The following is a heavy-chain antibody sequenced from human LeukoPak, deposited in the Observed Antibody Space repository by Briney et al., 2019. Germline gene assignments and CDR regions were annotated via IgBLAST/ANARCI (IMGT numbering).Heavy chain of an antibody. V-gene: IGHV3-23*01. CDR1: GFTFSSYV. Sequence: GGSLRLSCAASGFTFSSYVMSWVRQAPGKGLEWVSAISGSGGGTYYADSVKGRFTISRDNSKNTLYLQMNSLRAEDTAVYYCAKVGLERRGPNAFDIWGQGTMVTVSS. J-gene: IGHJ3*02. CDR2: ISGSGGGT. CDR3: AKVGLERRGPNAFDI. D-gene: IGHD1-1*01.